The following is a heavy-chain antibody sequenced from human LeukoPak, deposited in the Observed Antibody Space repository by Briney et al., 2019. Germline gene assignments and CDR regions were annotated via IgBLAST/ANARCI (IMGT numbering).Heavy chain of an antibody. Sequence: GGSPRLSCAASGFTFSSYAMHWVRQAPGKGLEYVSAISSNGGSTYYANSVKGRFTISRDNSKNTLYLQMGSLRAEDMAVYYCARARGTAMVSDYWGQGTLVTVSS. CDR2: ISSNGGST. V-gene: IGHV3-64*01. CDR3: ARARGTAMVSDY. D-gene: IGHD5-18*01. CDR1: GFTFSSYA. J-gene: IGHJ4*02.